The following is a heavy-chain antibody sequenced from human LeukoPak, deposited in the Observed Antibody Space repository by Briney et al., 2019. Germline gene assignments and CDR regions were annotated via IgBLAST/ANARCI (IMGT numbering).Heavy chain of an antibody. V-gene: IGHV3-30*18. CDR3: AKDRDYGDYFDY. D-gene: IGHD4-17*01. CDR1: GFTFSSYG. CDR2: ISYDGSNK. J-gene: IGHJ4*02. Sequence: GGSLRLSCAASGFTFSSYGMQGVREARGKGGEGGAVISYDGSNKYYADSVKGRFTISRDNSKNTLYLQMNSLRAEDTAVYYCAKDRDYGDYFDYWGQGTLVTVSS.